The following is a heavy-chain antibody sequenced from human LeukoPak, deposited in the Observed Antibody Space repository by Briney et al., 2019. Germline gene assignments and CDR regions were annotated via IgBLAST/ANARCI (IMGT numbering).Heavy chain of an antibody. D-gene: IGHD3-22*01. Sequence: ASVKVSCKASGYTFTSYAMHWVRQAPGQRLEWMGWINAGNGNTKYSQKFQGRVTMTTDTSTSTAYMELRSLRSDDTAVYYCARVCPFYDSSGYYLDAFDIWGQGTMVTVSS. CDR2: INAGNGNT. CDR1: GYTFTSYA. J-gene: IGHJ3*02. V-gene: IGHV1-3*01. CDR3: ARVCPFYDSSGYYLDAFDI.